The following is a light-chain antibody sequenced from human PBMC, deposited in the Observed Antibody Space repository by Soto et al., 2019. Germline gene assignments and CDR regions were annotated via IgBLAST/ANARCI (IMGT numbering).Light chain of an antibody. Sequence: QSALTQPASVSGFPGQSITISCTGTSSYVGGYNYVSWYQQHPGKAPKLMIYDVSNRPSGVSNRFSGSKSGNTASLTISGLQAEDEADYYCSSYTSSSTLVFGTGTKVNVL. CDR2: DVS. V-gene: IGLV2-14*01. CDR3: SSYTSSSTLV. CDR1: SSYVGGYNY. J-gene: IGLJ1*01.